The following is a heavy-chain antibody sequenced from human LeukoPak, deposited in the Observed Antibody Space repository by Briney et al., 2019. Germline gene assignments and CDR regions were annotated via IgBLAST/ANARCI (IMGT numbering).Heavy chain of an antibody. Sequence: GGSLRLSCAASGFTFSSYSMNWVRQAPGKGLEWVSSLSSSSSYIYYADSVKGRFTISRDSSKNTLYLQMNSLRAGDAAVYYCAKVRMITMIAYDAFDIWGQGTMVTVSS. CDR3: AKVRMITMIAYDAFDI. V-gene: IGHV3-21*04. CDR2: LSSSSSYI. J-gene: IGHJ3*02. D-gene: IGHD3-22*01. CDR1: GFTFSSYS.